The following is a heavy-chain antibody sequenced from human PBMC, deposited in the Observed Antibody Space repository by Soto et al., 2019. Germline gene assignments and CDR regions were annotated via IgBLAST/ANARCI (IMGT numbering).Heavy chain of an antibody. CDR2: VTASGGGT. D-gene: IGHD2-15*01. V-gene: IGHV3-23*01. CDR3: VKAILPALPPKFGY. CDR1: GFIFNNYA. Sequence: RGSLRLSCAASGFIFNNYAMTWFRQAPGKGLEWVSTVTASGGGTFYANSVKGRFTISRDNSRNTLHLQMSSLRVEDTDLYYCVKAILPALPPKFGYWGQGTLGTVSS. J-gene: IGHJ4*02.